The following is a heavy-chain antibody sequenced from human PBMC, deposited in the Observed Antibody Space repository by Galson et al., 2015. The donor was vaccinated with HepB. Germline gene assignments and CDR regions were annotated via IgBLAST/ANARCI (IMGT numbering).Heavy chain of an antibody. V-gene: IGHV4-59*01. Sequence: LSLTCTVSGGSISSSYWRWIRQPPGKGLEWIGYIYDSGSTKYNPSLKSRVTILGDTSKKQFSLKLSSVTAADAAVYYFARGYSDSYLSLHLYFDLWGRGTLVTVSS. CDR1: GGSISSSY. CDR2: IYDSGST. D-gene: IGHD1-26*01. CDR3: ARGYSDSYLSLHLYFDL. J-gene: IGHJ2*01.